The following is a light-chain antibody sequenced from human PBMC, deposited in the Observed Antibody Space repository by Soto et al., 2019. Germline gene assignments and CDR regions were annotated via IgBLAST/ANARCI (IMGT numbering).Light chain of an antibody. CDR2: DVS. CDR3: CSYAGDYTGV. V-gene: IGLV2-11*01. Sequence: QSALTQPRSVSGSPGQSVTISCTGTSSDVGGYNYVSWYQQHPGKAPKLMIYDVSKRPSGVPDRFFGSKSGNTASLTISGRQAEDEADYYCCSYAGDYTGVFGGGTKLTVL. J-gene: IGLJ3*02. CDR1: SSDVGGYNY.